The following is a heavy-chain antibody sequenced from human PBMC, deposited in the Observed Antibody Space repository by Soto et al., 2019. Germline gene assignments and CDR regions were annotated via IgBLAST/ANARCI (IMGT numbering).Heavy chain of an antibody. CDR1: GFTFSIYA. CDR3: AKDPWGTVTGAFDI. CDR2: IRSSGGSP. V-gene: IGHV3-23*01. D-gene: IGHD4-17*01. J-gene: IGHJ3*02. Sequence: EVQLLESGGGLVQPGGSLRISCTASGFTFSIYAMSWVRQAPGTGLEWVSTIRSSGGSPYYADSVKGRFTISSDNSKHTLYLQMNSLRAEDTAVYYCAKDPWGTVTGAFDIWGQGTMVTVSS.